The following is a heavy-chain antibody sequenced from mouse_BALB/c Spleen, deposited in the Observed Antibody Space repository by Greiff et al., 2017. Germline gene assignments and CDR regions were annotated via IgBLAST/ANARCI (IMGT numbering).Heavy chain of an antibody. J-gene: IGHJ4*01. V-gene: IGHV5-9-3*01. CDR1: GFTFSSYA. Sequence: VQLKESGGGLVKPGGSLKLSCAASGFTFSSYAMSWVRQTPEKRLEWVATISSGGSYTYYPDSVKGRFTISRDNAKNTLYLQMSSLRSEDTAMYYCARAYDYDGYYYAMDYWGQGTSVTVSS. CDR3: ARAYDYDGYYYAMDY. CDR2: ISSGGSYT. D-gene: IGHD2-4*01.